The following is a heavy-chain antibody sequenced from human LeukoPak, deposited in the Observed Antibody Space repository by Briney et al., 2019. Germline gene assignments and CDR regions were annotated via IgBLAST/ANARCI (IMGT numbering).Heavy chain of an antibody. J-gene: IGHJ4*02. Sequence: SVKVSCKASGGTFSSYAISWVRQAPGQGLEWMGGIIPIFGTANYAQKLQGRVTMTTDTSTSTAYMELRSLRPDDTAVYYCAREVEYADPYYYDSSGNYYFDYWGQGTLVTVSS. V-gene: IGHV1-69*05. CDR3: AREVEYADPYYYDSSGNYYFDY. CDR1: GGTFSSYA. CDR2: IIPIFGTA. D-gene: IGHD3-22*01.